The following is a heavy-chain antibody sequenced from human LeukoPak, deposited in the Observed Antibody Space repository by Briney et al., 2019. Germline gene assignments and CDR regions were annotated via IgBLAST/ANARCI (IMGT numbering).Heavy chain of an antibody. J-gene: IGHJ3*02. V-gene: IGHV3-30*02. D-gene: IGHD5-18*01. CDR3: AKVRVDTAMVDAFDI. CDR2: IRFDGSSK. Sequence: GGSLRLSCAASGLRFSNYGMHWVRQAPGKGLEWVAFIRFDGSSKYFADSVKGRFIISRDNFQNTLILQMNNLKVEDTAVYYCAKVRVDTAMVDAFDIWGQGTRVAASS. CDR1: GLRFSNYG.